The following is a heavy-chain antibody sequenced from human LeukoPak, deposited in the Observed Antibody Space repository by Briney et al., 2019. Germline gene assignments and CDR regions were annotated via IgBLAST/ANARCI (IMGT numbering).Heavy chain of an antibody. J-gene: IGHJ4*02. CDR2: ISADSATT. V-gene: IGHV3-23*01. CDR1: GFNFGSYS. CDR3: ARKSASGNYPLDF. Sequence: PGGSLRLSCAASGFNFGSYSMTCVRQAPGKGLEWVSVISADSATTFYADSVKGRFTISRDNAKNTVFLQMSSLRAEDTALYYCARKSASGNYPLDFWGQGTLVTVSS. D-gene: IGHD1-7*01.